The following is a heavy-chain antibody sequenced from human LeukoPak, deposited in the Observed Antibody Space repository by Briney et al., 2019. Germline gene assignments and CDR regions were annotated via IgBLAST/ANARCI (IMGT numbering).Heavy chain of an antibody. CDR1: GGTFSSYA. CDR2: IIPIFGIA. V-gene: IGHV1-69*04. J-gene: IGHJ5*02. CDR3: ASPPVASSTNRGWFDP. Sequence: SVKVSCKASGGTFSSYAISWVRQAPGQGLEWMGRIIPIFGIANYAQKFQGRVTITADKSTSTAYMELSSLRSEDTAVYYCASPPVASSTNRGWFDPWGQGTLVTVSS. D-gene: IGHD2-2*01.